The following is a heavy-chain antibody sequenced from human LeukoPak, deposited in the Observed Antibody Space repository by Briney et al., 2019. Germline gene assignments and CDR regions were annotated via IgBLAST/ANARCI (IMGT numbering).Heavy chain of an antibody. J-gene: IGHJ4*02. V-gene: IGHV3-7*01. Sequence: PGGSLRLSCAASGFTFSSYWMSWVRQAPGKGLEWVANIKQDGSEKYYVDSVKGRFTISRDNAKNSLYLQMNSLRAEDTAVYYCAREIGDSYGRLYYFDYWGQGTLVTVSS. CDR2: IKQDGSEK. CDR1: GFTFSSYW. CDR3: AREIGDSYGRLYYFDY. D-gene: IGHD5-18*01.